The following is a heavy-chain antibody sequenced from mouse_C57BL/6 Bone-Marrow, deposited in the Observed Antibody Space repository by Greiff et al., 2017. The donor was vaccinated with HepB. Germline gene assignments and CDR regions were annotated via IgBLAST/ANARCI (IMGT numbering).Heavy chain of an antibody. CDR3: AYDGYFLFAY. CDR2: IDPEDGET. Sequence: EVQLQQSGAELVKPGASVKLSCTASGFNIKDYYMHWVKQRTEQGLEWIGRIDPEDGETKYAAKFQGKATITADTSSNTAYLQLSSLTSEDTAVYYCAYDGYFLFAYWGQGTLVTVSA. J-gene: IGHJ3*01. V-gene: IGHV14-2*01. D-gene: IGHD2-3*01. CDR1: GFNIKDYY.